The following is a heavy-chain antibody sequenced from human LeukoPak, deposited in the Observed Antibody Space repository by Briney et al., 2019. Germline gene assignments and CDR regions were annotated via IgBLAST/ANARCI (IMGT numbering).Heavy chain of an antibody. CDR2: IYYSGST. D-gene: IGHD3-22*01. V-gene: IGHV4-59*01. CDR3: VRDHYYDSSGYTFRH. Sequence: SETLSLTCTVSGGSINNYYWSWTRQPPGKGLEWIGYIYYSGSTNYNPSLKSRVTISVDTSKNQFSLKLSSVTAAETAVYYCVRDHYYDSSGYTFRHWGQGTLVTVSS. J-gene: IGHJ1*01. CDR1: GGSINNYY.